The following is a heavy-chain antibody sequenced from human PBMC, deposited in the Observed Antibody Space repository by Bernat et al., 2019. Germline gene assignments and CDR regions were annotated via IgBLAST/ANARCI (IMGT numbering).Heavy chain of an antibody. V-gene: IGHV4-59*01. Sequence: QVQLQESGPGLVKPSETLSLTCTVSGGSISSYYWSWIRQPPGKGLEWIGYIYYSGSTNYNPSLKSRVTISVDTSKNQFSLKLSSVTAADTAGYYCARRGYSSGSLAFDIWGQGTMVTVSS. D-gene: IGHD6-19*01. CDR2: IYYSGST. CDR3: ARRGYSSGSLAFDI. J-gene: IGHJ3*02. CDR1: GGSISSYY.